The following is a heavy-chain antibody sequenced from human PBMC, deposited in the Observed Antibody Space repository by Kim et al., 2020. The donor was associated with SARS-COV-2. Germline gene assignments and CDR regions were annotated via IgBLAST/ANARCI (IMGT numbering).Heavy chain of an antibody. V-gene: IGHV3-30*04. D-gene: IGHD5-12*01. Sequence: GGSLRLSCAASGFTFSSYAMHWVRQAPGKGLEWVAVISYDGSNKYYADSVKGRFTISRDNSKNTLYLQMNSLRAEDTAVYYCARDRGMATISGGYFQHWGQGTLVTVSS. CDR3: ARDRGMATISGGYFQH. J-gene: IGHJ1*01. CDR1: GFTFSSYA. CDR2: ISYDGSNK.